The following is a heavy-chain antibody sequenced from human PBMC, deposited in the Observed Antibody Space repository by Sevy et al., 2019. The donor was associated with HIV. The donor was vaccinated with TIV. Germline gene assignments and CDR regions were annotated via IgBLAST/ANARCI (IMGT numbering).Heavy chain of an antibody. D-gene: IGHD6-19*01. CDR2: ISGLSNYI. CDR1: GFTFSNYN. Sequence: GGSLRLSCAASGFTFSNYNINWVRQAPGKGLEWVSYISGLSNYIYYADSMGGRFTISRDNAKNSVYLQMNSLRTEDTAEYYCAGGASSGWDYFDYWGQGTLVTVSS. J-gene: IGHJ4*02. V-gene: IGHV3-21*01. CDR3: AGGASSGWDYFDY.